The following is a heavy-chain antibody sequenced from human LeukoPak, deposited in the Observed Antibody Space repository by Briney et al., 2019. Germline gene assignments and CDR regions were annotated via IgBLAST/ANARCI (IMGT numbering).Heavy chain of an antibody. J-gene: IGHJ4*02. D-gene: IGHD6-19*01. CDR2: LHTGGRT. Sequence: GGSLRLSCAASGFTFSSYAMSWVRQAPGKGLEWVSVLHTGGRTFYADSVMGRFTISTDNSKNTLFLQMNSLRAEDTAVYYCARDPSGNPYFDYWGQGALVTVSS. CDR3: ARDPSGNPYFDY. V-gene: IGHV3-53*01. CDR1: GFTFSSYA.